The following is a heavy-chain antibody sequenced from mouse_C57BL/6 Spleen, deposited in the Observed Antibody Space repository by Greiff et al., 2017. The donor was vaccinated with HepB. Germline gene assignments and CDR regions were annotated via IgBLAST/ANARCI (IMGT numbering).Heavy chain of an antibody. CDR3: ARRPHYYAMDY. CDR1: GFTFSDYG. J-gene: IGHJ4*01. Sequence: EVKLVESGGGLVKPGGSLKLSCAASGFTFSDYGMHWVRQAPEKGLEWVAYISSGSSTIYYADTVKGRFNISRDNAKNTLFLQMTSLRSEDTAMYYCARRPHYYAMDYWGQGTSVTVSS. V-gene: IGHV5-17*01. CDR2: ISSGSSTI.